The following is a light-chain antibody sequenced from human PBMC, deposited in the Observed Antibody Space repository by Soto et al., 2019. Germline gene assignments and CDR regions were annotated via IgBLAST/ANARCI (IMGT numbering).Light chain of an antibody. CDR2: DAS. J-gene: IGKJ1*01. CDR1: QSVSSS. CDR3: QEYQSYSRR. V-gene: IGKV1-5*01. Sequence: GERVTLSCRASQSVSSSYLTWYQQKPGKAPKLLIYDASSLKSGVPSRFSGSGSGTEFTLTISSLKPDDFATYYCQEYQSYSRRFGQGTKVDIK.